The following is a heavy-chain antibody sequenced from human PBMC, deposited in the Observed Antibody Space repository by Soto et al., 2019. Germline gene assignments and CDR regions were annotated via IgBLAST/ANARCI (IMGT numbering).Heavy chain of an antibody. V-gene: IGHV3-48*03. Sequence: GGSLRLSCAASGFAFSNYEMNWVRQAPGKGLEWVSYISLSGSTIYYADSVKGRFTISRDDAKNSLYLRMDSLRADDTAVYYCARESFSASPNFFDYWGQGTLVTVSS. CDR1: GFAFSNYE. CDR2: ISLSGSTI. CDR3: ARESFSASPNFFDY. D-gene: IGHD3-3*02. J-gene: IGHJ4*02.